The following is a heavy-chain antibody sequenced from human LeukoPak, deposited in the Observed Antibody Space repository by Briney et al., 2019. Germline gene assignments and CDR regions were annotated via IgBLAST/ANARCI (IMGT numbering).Heavy chain of an antibody. CDR2: IYYSGST. D-gene: IGHD6-6*01. Sequence: SETLSLTCAVYGGSFSGYYWSWIRQHPGKGLEWIGYIYYSGSTYYNPSLKSRVTISVDTSKNQSSLKLSSVTAADTAVYYCASYSSIAAREYYFDYWGQGTLVTVSS. CDR1: GGSFSGYY. V-gene: IGHV4-31*11. J-gene: IGHJ4*02. CDR3: ASYSSIAAREYYFDY.